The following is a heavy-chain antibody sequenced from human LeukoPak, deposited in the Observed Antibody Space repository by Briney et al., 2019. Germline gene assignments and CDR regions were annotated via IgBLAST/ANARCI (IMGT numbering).Heavy chain of an antibody. CDR1: GGTVSSYA. V-gene: IGHV1-69*01. CDR3: ARDYGGNLDAFDI. D-gene: IGHD4-23*01. J-gene: IGHJ3*02. Sequence: GSSVKVSCKASGGTVSSYAISWVRQAPGQGLEGMGGIIPIFGTANYAQKFQGRVTITADESTSTAYMELSSLRSEDTAVYYCARDYGGNLDAFDIWGQGTMVTVSS. CDR2: IIPIFGTA.